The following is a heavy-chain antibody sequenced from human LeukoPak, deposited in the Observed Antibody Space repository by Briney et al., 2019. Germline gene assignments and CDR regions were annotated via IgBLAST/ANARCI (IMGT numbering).Heavy chain of an antibody. CDR3: ARKGGVVTLGHDAFDI. J-gene: IGHJ3*02. V-gene: IGHV1-69*01. D-gene: IGHD3-3*01. Sequence: ASVKVSCKASGGTFSSYAISWVRQAPGQGLEWMGGIIPIFGTANYAQKFQGRVTITADESTSTAYMELSSLRSEDTAVYYCARKGGVVTLGHDAFDIWGQGTMVTVSS. CDR2: IIPIFGTA. CDR1: GGTFSSYA.